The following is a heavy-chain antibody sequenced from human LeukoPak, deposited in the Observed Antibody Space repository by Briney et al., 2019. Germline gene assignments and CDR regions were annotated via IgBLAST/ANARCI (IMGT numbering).Heavy chain of an antibody. J-gene: IGHJ4*02. V-gene: IGHV1-18*04. CDR1: GYTFTGYY. CDR2: ISVYNGNT. Sequence: ASVKVSCKASGYTFTGYYMHWVRQAPGQGLEWMGWISVYNGNTNYAQKLQGRVTMTTDTSTSTAYMELSRLRSDDTAVYYCARDSGERGSGSYLIAYWGQGTLVTVSS. D-gene: IGHD3-10*01. CDR3: ARDSGERGSGSYLIAY.